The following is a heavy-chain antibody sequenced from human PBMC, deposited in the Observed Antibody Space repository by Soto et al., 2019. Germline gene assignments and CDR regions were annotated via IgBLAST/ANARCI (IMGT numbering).Heavy chain of an antibody. Sequence: QVQLVQSGAEVKKPGASVKVSCKASGYTFTDYYMHWVRQAPGQGLEWMGWINPNSGGTNYAQKFQGRVTMTRDTSISTAYMELNRLRSDDTAVYYCARDQSPSSGWHGMDVWGQGTTVTVSS. CDR3: ARDQSPSSGWHGMDV. D-gene: IGHD6-19*01. CDR2: INPNSGGT. V-gene: IGHV1-2*02. J-gene: IGHJ6*02. CDR1: GYTFTDYY.